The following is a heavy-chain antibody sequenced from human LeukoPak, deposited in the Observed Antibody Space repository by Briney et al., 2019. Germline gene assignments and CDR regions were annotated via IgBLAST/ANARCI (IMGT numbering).Heavy chain of an antibody. CDR1: GFIFSGYW. D-gene: IGHD6-13*01. CDR3: ARDGFVGAADY. Sequence: PGGSLRLSCAASGFIFSGYWMNGVRQAPGKGLEWVGNIKQDGREQHYVDSVRGRFTISRDNAKNSLYLQMNSLRVEDTAVYYCARDGFVGAADYWGQGTLVTVSS. J-gene: IGHJ4*02. V-gene: IGHV3-7*01. CDR2: IKQDGREQ.